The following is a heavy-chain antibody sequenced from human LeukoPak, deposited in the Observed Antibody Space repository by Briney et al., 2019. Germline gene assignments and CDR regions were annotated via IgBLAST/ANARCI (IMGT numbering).Heavy chain of an antibody. CDR1: GFTFSSYA. D-gene: IGHD6-6*01. CDR2: LSGSGGST. V-gene: IGHV3-23*01. CDR3: AKEVGYGTSSAYFHY. J-gene: IGHJ1*01. Sequence: GGSLRLSCVTSGFTFSSYAMSWVRQASGKGLEWVSSLSGSGGSTFYTDSVRGRFSISRDNSKKTVFLQMNSLRAEDTAVYYCAKEVGYGTSSAYFHYWGQGTLVSVSS.